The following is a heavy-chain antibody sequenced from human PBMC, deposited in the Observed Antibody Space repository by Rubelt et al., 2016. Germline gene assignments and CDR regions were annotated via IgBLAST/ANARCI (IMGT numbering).Heavy chain of an antibody. D-gene: IGHD1-14*01. Sequence: VRQAPGKGLEWVSYISTSSTTIYYADSVRGRFTISRDNAKNSLYLQLSSLRIEDTAVYYCARRRTGGVYFDSWGQGTLVTVSS. CDR3: ARRRTGGVYFDS. V-gene: IGHV3-48*01. CDR2: ISTSSTTI. J-gene: IGHJ4*02.